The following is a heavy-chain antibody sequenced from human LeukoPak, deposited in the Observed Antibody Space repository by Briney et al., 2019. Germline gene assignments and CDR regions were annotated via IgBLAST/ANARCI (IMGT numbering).Heavy chain of an antibody. V-gene: IGHV1-69*05. CDR3: ARGAYGSGSFGHMDV. D-gene: IGHD3-10*01. Sequence: SVKVSCKASGGTFSSYAISWVRQAPGQGLEWMGGIIPIFGTANYAQKFQGRVTMTRNTSISTAYMELSSLRSEDTAVYYCARGAYGSGSFGHMDVWGKGTTVTISS. J-gene: IGHJ6*03. CDR2: IIPIFGTA. CDR1: GGTFSSYA.